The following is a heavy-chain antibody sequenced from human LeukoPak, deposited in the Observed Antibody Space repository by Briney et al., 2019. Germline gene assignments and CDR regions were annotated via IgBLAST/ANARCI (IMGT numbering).Heavy chain of an antibody. V-gene: IGHV3-7*01. CDR3: ARGGSESDY. CDR2: IHRDGSEK. J-gene: IGHJ4*02. CDR1: GFTFSNYW. Sequence: GGSLRLSCAASGFTFSNYWMTWVRQAPGKGLEWVANIHRDGSEKKYVESVKGRFTISRDNAKNSLYLQMNSLRAEDTAVYYCARGGSESDYWGQGILVTVSS.